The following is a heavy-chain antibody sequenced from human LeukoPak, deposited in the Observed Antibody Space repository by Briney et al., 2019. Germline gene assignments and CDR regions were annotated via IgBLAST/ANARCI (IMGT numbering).Heavy chain of an antibody. J-gene: IGHJ3*02. CDR3: ARDPTGTTLEAHDAFDI. CDR2: ISSSGSTI. D-gene: IGHD1-7*01. CDR1: GFTFSSYE. V-gene: IGHV3-48*03. Sequence: GGSLRLSCAASGFTFSSYEMNWVRQAPGKGLEWVSYISSSGSTIYYADSVKGRFTISRDNAKNSLYLQMNSLRAEDTAVYYCARDPTGTTLEAHDAFDIWGQGTMVTVSS.